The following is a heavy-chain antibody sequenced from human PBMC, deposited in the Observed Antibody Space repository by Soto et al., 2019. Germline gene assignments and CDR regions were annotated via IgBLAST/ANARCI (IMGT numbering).Heavy chain of an antibody. V-gene: IGHV3-23*01. CDR1: GFSFSSYA. D-gene: IGHD3-22*01. Sequence: EVQLLESGGGLVQPGGSLRLSCAATGFSFSSYAMTLVRQAPGKGLEWVSAISGSGADTYYADSVKGRFTISRDNSTNAGYLQMNSLGADDTAIYYCAKADASGYNSLLFDYWGQGPLVTVSS. CDR3: AKADASGYNSLLFDY. CDR2: ISGSGADT. J-gene: IGHJ4*02.